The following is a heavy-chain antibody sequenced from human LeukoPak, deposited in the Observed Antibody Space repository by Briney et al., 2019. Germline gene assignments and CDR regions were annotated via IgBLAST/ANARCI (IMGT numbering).Heavy chain of an antibody. CDR3: AKGSNYDFWSGYLDDAFDI. V-gene: IGHV3-23*01. D-gene: IGHD3-3*01. CDR2: IGGSGGKT. Sequence: GGSLRLSCAASGFTFSSYFMSWVRQAPGKGLEWVSSIGGSGGKTYYTDSVKGRFTISRDNSKNMLYLQMNSLRAEDTAVYYCAKGSNYDFWSGYLDDAFDIWGQGTMVTVSS. CDR1: GFTFSSYF. J-gene: IGHJ3*02.